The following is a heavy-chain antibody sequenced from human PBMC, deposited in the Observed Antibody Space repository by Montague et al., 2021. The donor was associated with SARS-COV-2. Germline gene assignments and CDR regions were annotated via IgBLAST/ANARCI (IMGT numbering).Heavy chain of an antibody. CDR2: SSGSDGGT. D-gene: IGHD3-10*01. CDR1: GFTFSNSA. Sequence: SLRLSCAASGFTFSNSAMNWVRQAPGKGLEWVSGSSGSDGGTHYADSVKGRFTISRDNSKNVLYLQMNSLRAEDTALYYCAKDSYYYVLGYGVDVWGQGTTVTVSS. CDR3: AKDSYYYVLGYGVDV. V-gene: IGHV3-23*01. J-gene: IGHJ6*02.